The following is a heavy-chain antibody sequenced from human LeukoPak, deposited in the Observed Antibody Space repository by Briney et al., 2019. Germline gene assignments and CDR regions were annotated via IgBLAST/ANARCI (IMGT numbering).Heavy chain of an antibody. CDR1: GFTVSSSY. J-gene: IGHJ4*02. V-gene: IGHV3-66*01. CDR3: ARDREDENLNIFNS. Sequence: GGSLRLSCAASGFTVSSSYMSWVRKAPGKGLGWVSIISSAGTTYYADSVKGRFTISRDKSNNTVYLQVNSLRDEDTAVYYCARDREDENLNIFNSWGQGPWVTVPS. CDR2: ISSAGTT.